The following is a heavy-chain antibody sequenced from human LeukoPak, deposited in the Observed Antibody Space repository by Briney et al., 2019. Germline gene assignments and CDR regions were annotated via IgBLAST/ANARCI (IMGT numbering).Heavy chain of an antibody. CDR2: ISGDGGST. CDR3: ARESETSGWYDY. Sequence: GGSLRLSCAAPGFIFDNYAIHWVRQAPGKGLEWVSLISGDGGSTFYADSVGGRFTISRDNTRKSLSLQMSSLRSEDTALYYCARESETSGWYDYWGQGTLVTVSS. CDR1: GFIFDNYA. J-gene: IGHJ4*02. V-gene: IGHV3-43*02. D-gene: IGHD6-19*01.